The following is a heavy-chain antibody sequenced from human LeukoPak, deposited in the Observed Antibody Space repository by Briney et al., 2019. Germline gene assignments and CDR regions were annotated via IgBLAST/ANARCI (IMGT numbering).Heavy chain of an antibody. D-gene: IGHD3-10*01. V-gene: IGHV1-69*06. Sequence: SVKVSCKASGGTFSSYAMNWVRQAPGQGLEWMGGIIPIFGTANYAQKFQGRVTITADKSTSTAYMELSSLRSEDTAVYYCARDLTYYYGSGSYSPWGQGTLVTVSS. CDR1: GGTFSSYA. J-gene: IGHJ5*02. CDR3: ARDLTYYYGSGSYSP. CDR2: IIPIFGTA.